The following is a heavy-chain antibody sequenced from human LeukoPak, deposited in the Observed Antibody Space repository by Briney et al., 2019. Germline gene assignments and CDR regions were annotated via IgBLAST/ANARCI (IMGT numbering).Heavy chain of an antibody. D-gene: IGHD2-2*01. CDR1: GFTFSSYS. CDR3: ATLVPEQRKTVIDY. J-gene: IGHJ4*02. V-gene: IGHV3-30*03. CDR2: ISYDGSNK. Sequence: GGSLRLSCAASGFTFSSYSMNWVRQAPGKGLEWVAVISYDGSNKYYADSVKGRFTISRDNSKNTLYLQMNSLRAEDTAVYYCATLVPEQRKTVIDYWGQGTLVTVSS.